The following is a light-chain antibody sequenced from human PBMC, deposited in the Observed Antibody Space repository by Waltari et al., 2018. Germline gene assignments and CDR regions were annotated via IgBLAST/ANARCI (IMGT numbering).Light chain of an antibody. CDR1: QTIGNNQ. Sequence: ELVLTQSPGTLSLSPGERANVSCRACQTIGNNQLVWYQQILGQAPRLIIYGASNRANGIPDMFSGSGSGADFTLTITSLEPEDFVVYYCQQYDGSAVTFGGGTKLDSK. V-gene: IGKV3-20*01. CDR3: QQYDGSAVT. CDR2: GAS. J-gene: IGKJ4*01.